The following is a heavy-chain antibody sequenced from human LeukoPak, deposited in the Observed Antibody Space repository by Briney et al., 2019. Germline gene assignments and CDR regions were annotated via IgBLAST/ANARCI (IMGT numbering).Heavy chain of an antibody. CDR1: GFTFSSYE. CDR2: ISNSGSTI. D-gene: IGHD3-22*01. V-gene: IGHV3-48*03. J-gene: IGHJ3*01. Sequence: PGGSLRLSCAASGFTFSSYEMNWVRQAPGKGLEWVSYISNSGSTIYYTDSVKGRFTISRDNSKNTLYLQMNSLRPEDTAVYYCAKKWSGDYDSSGINDAFDLWGQGTMVTVSS. CDR3: AKKWSGDYDSSGINDAFDL.